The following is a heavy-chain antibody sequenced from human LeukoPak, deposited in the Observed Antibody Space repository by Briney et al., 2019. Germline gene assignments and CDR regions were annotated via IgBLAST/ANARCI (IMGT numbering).Heavy chain of an antibody. CDR1: GFTFSSYA. V-gene: IGHV3-64*01. CDR2: ISSNGGST. Sequence: GGSLRLSCAASGFTFSSYAMHWVRQAPGKGLEYVSAISSNGGSTYYANSVKGRFTISRDNSKNTLYLQMGSLRAEDMAVYYCARESRLRFYYYMDVWGKGTTVTISS. J-gene: IGHJ6*03. CDR3: ARESRLRFYYYMDV. D-gene: IGHD1-1*01.